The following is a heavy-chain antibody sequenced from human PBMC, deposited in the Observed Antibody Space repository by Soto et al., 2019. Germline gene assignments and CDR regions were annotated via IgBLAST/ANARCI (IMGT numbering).Heavy chain of an antibody. Sequence: QVQLVESGGGVVQPGRSLRLSCAASGFTFSSYGMHWVRQAPGKGLEWVAVIWYDGSNKYYADSVKGRFTISRDNSKNTLDLQMNSLRAEYTAVYYCARSLYGSGSYYSYFDYWGQGTLVTVSS. V-gene: IGHV3-33*01. D-gene: IGHD3-10*01. J-gene: IGHJ4*02. CDR2: IWYDGSNK. CDR1: GFTFSSYG. CDR3: ARSLYGSGSYYSYFDY.